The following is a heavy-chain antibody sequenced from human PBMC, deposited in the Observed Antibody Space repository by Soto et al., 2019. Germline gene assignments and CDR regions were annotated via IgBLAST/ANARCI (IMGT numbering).Heavy chain of an antibody. V-gene: IGHV3-66*01. CDR3: ARDHGNDFWSGYRGQKADY. D-gene: IGHD3-3*01. J-gene: IGHJ4*02. CDR1: GFTVSSNY. Sequence: EVQLVESGGGLVQPGGSLRLSCAASGFTVSSNYMSWVRQAPGKGLEWDSVIYSGGSTYYADSVKGRFTISRDNSKNTVYFQMNSLRAEDTVVYYCARDHGNDFWSGYRGQKADYWGQGTLVTVSS. CDR2: IYSGGST.